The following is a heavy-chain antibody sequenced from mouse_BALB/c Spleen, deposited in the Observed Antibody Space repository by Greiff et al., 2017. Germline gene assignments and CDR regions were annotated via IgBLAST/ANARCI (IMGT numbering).Heavy chain of an antibody. CDR1: GYSITSDYA. D-gene: IGHD2-1*01. V-gene: IGHV3-2*02. CDR3: ARGYYGKSWDY. CDR2: ISYSGST. J-gene: IGHJ4*01. Sequence: EVQLQESGPGLVKPSQSLSLTCTVTGYSITSDYAWNWIRQFPGNKLEWMGYISYSGSTSYNPSLKSRISITRDTSKNQFFLQLNSVTTEDTATYYCARGYYGKSWDYWGQGTSVTVSS.